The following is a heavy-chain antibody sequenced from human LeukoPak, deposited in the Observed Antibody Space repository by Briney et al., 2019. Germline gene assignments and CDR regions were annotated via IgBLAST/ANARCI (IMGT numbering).Heavy chain of an antibody. D-gene: IGHD2-2*01. CDR3: AKDPHPYCSSTGCSYYFDY. CDR1: GDSISTSNSY. J-gene: IGHJ4*02. CDR2: IYYSGNT. V-gene: IGHV4-39*07. Sequence: SETLSLTCTVSGDSISTSNSYWGWIRQPPGKGLEWIGSIYYSGNTYYNPSLKSRVTISVDTSKNQFSLKLSSVTAADTAVYYCAKDPHPYCSSTGCSYYFDYWGQGTLVTVSS.